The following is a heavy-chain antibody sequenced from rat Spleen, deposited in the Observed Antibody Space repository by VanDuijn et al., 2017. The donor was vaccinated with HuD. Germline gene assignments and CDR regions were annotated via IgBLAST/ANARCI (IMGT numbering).Heavy chain of an antibody. V-gene: IGHV5S13*01. Sequence: EVQLVESGGGLVQPGRSLKLSCTASGFTFSSYGMAWVRQTPAKGLEWVASISSGGDNTYYRDSVKGRFSISRDNAENTVYLHMHSLRSEDTANYYCVKDRVGGYAFDYWGQGVMVTVSS. CDR2: ISSGGDNT. D-gene: IGHD1-11*01. CDR1: GFTFSSYG. J-gene: IGHJ2*01. CDR3: VKDRVGGYAFDY.